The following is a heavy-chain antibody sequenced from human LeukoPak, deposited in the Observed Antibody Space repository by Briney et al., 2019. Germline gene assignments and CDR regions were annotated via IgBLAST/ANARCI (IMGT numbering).Heavy chain of an antibody. CDR2: ISAYNGNT. J-gene: IGHJ4*02. CDR1: GGTFSSYA. V-gene: IGHV1-18*01. Sequence: ASVKVSCKASGGTFSSYAISWVRQAPGQGLEWMGWISAYNGNTNYAQKLQGRVTMTTDTSTSTAYMELRSLRSDDTAVYYCAREGVYYGPEDYWGQGTLVTVSS. D-gene: IGHD3-10*01. CDR3: AREGVYYGPEDY.